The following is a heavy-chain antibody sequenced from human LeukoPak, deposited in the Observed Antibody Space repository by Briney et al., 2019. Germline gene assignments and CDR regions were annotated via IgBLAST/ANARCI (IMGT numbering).Heavy chain of an antibody. CDR3: TGSFGELTFFDY. CDR1: GFTFGDYG. J-gene: IGHJ4*02. D-gene: IGHD3-10*01. CDR2: IRSNTYGGTT. V-gene: IGHV3-49*04. Sequence: GGSLRLSCIASGFTFGDYGLSWVRQAPGKGLEWIGFIRSNTYGGTTEYAASVKGRFTISRDDSKSIAYLQMNSLKTEDTAVYYCTGSFGELTFFDYWGQGTLVTVSS.